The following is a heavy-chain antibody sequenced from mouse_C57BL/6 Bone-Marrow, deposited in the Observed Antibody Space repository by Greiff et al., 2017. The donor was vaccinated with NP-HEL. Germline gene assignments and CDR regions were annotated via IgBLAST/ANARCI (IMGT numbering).Heavy chain of an antibody. J-gene: IGHJ4*01. D-gene: IGHD2-4*01. CDR1: GYTFTSYW. CDR3: ARYDYDVYAMDY. Sequence: VQLQQPGAELVKPGASVKMSCKASGYTFTSYWITWVKQRPGQGLEWIGDIYPGSGSTNYNEKFKSKATLTVDTSSSTAYMQLSSLTSEDSAVDYCARYDYDVYAMDYWGQGTAVTVSS. V-gene: IGHV1-55*01. CDR2: IYPGSGST.